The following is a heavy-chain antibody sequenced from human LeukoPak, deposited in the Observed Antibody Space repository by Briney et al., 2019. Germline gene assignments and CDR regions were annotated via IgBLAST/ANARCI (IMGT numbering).Heavy chain of an antibody. D-gene: IGHD3-22*01. CDR1: GFTFTSSG. V-gene: IGHV1-58*01. Sequence: SVKVSCKASGFTFTSSGVQWGRQARGQRLEWIGWIVFGSGNTTYAQKFQERVTITRDMSTSTAYRELSSLRSAETEVYYCVASPDYYVSSGYSYYFDYWGQGTLVTVSS. CDR3: VASPDYYVSSGYSYYFDY. J-gene: IGHJ4*02. CDR2: IVFGSGNT.